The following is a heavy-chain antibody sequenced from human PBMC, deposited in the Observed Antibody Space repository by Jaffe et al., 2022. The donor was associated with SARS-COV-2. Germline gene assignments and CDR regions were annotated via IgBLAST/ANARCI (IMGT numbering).Heavy chain of an antibody. V-gene: IGHV3-21*01. CDR2: ISSSSSYI. CDR3: ASAGYCSGGSCYGFDP. J-gene: IGHJ5*02. Sequence: EVQLVESGGGLVKPGGSLRLSCAASGFTFSSYSMNWVRQAPGKGLEWVSSISSSSSYIYYADSVKGRFTISRDNAKNSLYLQMNSLRAEDTAVYYCASAGYCSGGSCYGFDPWGQGTLVTVSS. D-gene: IGHD2-15*01. CDR1: GFTFSSYS.